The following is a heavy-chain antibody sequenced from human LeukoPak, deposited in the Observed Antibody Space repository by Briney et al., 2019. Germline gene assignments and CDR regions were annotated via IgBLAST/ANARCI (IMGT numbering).Heavy chain of an antibody. J-gene: IGHJ5*02. CDR3: ARAQGNDFWSGRNWFDP. V-gene: IGHV4-59*01. D-gene: IGHD3-3*01. CDR2: IYYSGST. Sequence: SETLSLTCTVSGGSISSYYWSWIRQPPGKGLEWIGYIYYSGSTNYNPSLKSRVTISVDTSKNQFSLKLSSVTAADTAVYYCARAQGNDFWSGRNWFDPRGQGTLVTVSS. CDR1: GGSISSYY.